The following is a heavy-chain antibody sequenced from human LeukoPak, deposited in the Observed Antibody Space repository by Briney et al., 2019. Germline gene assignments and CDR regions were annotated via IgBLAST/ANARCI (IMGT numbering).Heavy chain of an antibody. CDR2: IKQDGSKK. J-gene: IGHJ4*02. V-gene: IGHV3-7*01. CDR3: ARDGAAVGGDFDY. Sequence: PGGSLRLSCAASGFTFSSYWMSWVRQAPGKGLEWVANIKQDGSKKYYVGSVKGRFTISRDNAKNSLYLQMKSLCAEDTAVYYCARDGAAVGGDFDYWGQGTLVTVSS. D-gene: IGHD6-13*01. CDR1: GFTFSSYW.